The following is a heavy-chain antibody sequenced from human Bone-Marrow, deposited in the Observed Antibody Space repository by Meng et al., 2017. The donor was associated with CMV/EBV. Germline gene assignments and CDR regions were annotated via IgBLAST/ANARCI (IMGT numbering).Heavy chain of an antibody. J-gene: IGHJ4*02. CDR3: ASYSSGCLHY. D-gene: IGHD6-19*01. CDR2: IIPILGIA. V-gene: IGHV1-69*10. CDR1: GYTFTSYG. Sequence: SVKVSCKASGYTFTSYGISWVRQAPGQGLEWMGGIIPILGIANYAQKFQGRVTITADKSTSTAYMELSSLRSEDTAVYYCASYSSGCLHYWGQGTLVTVSS.